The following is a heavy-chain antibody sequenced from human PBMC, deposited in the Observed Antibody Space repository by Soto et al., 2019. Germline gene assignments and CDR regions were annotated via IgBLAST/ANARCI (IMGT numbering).Heavy chain of an antibody. D-gene: IGHD5-18*01. CDR3: ASGRGVGYSYGYHYYGMDV. Sequence: QVQLQQWGAGLLKPSETLSLPCAVYGGSFSGYYWSWVRQPPGKGLEWIGEVNHSGGTNYNPSLKSRVTLSVDTSKNQFSLNLSSVTAADTAVYYWASGRGVGYSYGYHYYGMDVWGQGTTVTVSS. CDR1: GGSFSGYY. V-gene: IGHV4-34*01. CDR2: VNHSGGT. J-gene: IGHJ6*02.